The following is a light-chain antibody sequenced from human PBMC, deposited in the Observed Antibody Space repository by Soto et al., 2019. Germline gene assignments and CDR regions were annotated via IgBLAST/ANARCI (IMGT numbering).Light chain of an antibody. CDR3: QQRGNWPLT. CDR2: DAS. Sequence: EIVLTQSPATLSLSPGERATLSCRASQSVSSYFAWYQQKPGQAPRLLIYDASNRATGIPARFSGSGSGTEFTLTIRSLEPEDSAVYYWQQRGNWPLTFGYGNEVEIK. V-gene: IGKV3-11*01. CDR1: QSVSSY. J-gene: IGKJ1*01.